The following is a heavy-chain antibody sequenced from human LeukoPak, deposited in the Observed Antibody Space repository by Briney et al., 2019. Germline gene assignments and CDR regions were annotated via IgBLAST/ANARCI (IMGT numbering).Heavy chain of an antibody. Sequence: TSETLSLTCTVSGGSISSYYWSWIRQPPGKGREWIAYISDIGSINYNPSLKSRVTISLETSKNQFSLKLSSVTAADTAVYYCAGHHPRNTVDFWGQGTLVTVSS. CDR1: GGSISSYY. CDR3: AGHHPRNTVDF. J-gene: IGHJ4*02. V-gene: IGHV4-59*08. CDR2: ISDIGSI. D-gene: IGHD2/OR15-2a*01.